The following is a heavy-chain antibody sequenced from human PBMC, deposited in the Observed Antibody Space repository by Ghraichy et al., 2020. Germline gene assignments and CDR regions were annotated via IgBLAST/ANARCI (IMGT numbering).Heavy chain of an antibody. CDR2: IYWDDDK. J-gene: IGHJ5*02. CDR3: AHVSYDTTTHKINWFDP. Sequence: SGPTLVKPTQTLTLTCTFSGFSLRTSGVGVGWIRQPPGKALEWLGIIYWDDDKWYSPSLKNRLIITKDTSKNQVVLTLTNMDPVDIATYYCAHVSYDTTTHKINWFDPWGQGALVTVSS. D-gene: IGHD1-1*01. V-gene: IGHV2-5*02. CDR1: GFSLRTSGVG.